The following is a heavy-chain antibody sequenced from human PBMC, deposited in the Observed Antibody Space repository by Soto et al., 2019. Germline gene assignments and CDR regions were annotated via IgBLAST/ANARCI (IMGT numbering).Heavy chain of an antibody. CDR3: ARGYYFDTSGYYPFDY. CDR1: GYTFTSYY. D-gene: IGHD3-22*01. Sequence: ASVKVSCKASGYTFTSYYMHWVRQATEQGLEWLGIINPSGGSTTYAQKFQGRVTMTRDTSTSTVYMELSSLRSEDTAVYSCARGYYFDTSGYYPFDYWGQGTLVTVSS. CDR2: INPSGGST. J-gene: IGHJ4*02. V-gene: IGHV1-46*01.